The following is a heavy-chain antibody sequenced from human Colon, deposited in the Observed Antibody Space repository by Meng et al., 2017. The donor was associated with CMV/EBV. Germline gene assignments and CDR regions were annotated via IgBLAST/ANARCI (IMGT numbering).Heavy chain of an antibody. Sequence: GESLKISCAASGFTFSSYAMSWVRQAPGKGLEWVSAISGSGGSTYYADSVKGRFTVSRDYSKNTLFLQINSLRGEDTAVYYCARDGLADTAFTYYYYSGMDVWGHGTTVTVSS. J-gene: IGHJ6*02. CDR2: ISGSGGST. CDR3: ARDGLADTAFTYYYYSGMDV. V-gene: IGHV3-23*01. D-gene: IGHD6-19*01. CDR1: GFTFSSYA.